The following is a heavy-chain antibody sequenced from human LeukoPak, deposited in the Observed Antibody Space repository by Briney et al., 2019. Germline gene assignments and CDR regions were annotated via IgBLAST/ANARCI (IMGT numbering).Heavy chain of an antibody. CDR1: GGSISSYY. D-gene: IGHD3-10*01. J-gene: IGHJ4*02. Sequence: SETLSLTCTVSGGSISSYYWSWIRQPPGKGLEWIGYIYYSGSTNYNPSLKSRVTISVDTSKNQFSLKLSSVTAADTAVYYCARGGYYGSGSYYEGYWGQGTLVTVSS. CDR3: ARGGYYGSGSYYEGY. CDR2: IYYSGST. V-gene: IGHV4-59*08.